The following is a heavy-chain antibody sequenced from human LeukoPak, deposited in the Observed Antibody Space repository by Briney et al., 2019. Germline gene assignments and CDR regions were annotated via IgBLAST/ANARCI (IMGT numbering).Heavy chain of an antibody. J-gene: IGHJ4*02. D-gene: IGHD1-26*01. CDR1: GFTFSSYW. Sequence: GGSLRLSCAPSGFTFSSYWMSWVRQAPGKGLEWVANIKQDGSEKSYAASVKGRFTISRDNAKNTLYLQMNSVRVEDAPLYYCARWYSGASWRLAYSDWWREGTLVPV. CDR2: IKQDGSEK. CDR3: ARWYSGASWRLAYSDW. V-gene: IGHV3-7*01.